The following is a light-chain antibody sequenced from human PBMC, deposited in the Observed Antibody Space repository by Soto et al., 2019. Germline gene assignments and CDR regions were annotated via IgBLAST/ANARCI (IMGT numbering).Light chain of an antibody. CDR2: EVS. Sequence: QSALTQPASVSGSPGQSITISCTGTSSDVGRYNYVSWYQQHPGKAPKLIIYEVSNRPSGVSDRFSGTKSGNTASLTISGLQAEYEADYYCSSYTSSTTYVFGTGTKVTVL. V-gene: IGLV2-14*01. CDR3: SSYTSSTTYV. J-gene: IGLJ1*01. CDR1: SSDVGRYNY.